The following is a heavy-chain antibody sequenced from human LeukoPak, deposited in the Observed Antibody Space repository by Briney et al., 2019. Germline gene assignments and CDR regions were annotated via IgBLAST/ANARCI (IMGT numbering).Heavy chain of an antibody. CDR2: IYSGGST. J-gene: IGHJ3*02. CDR1: GFTVSSNN. Sequence: PGGSLRLSCAHSGFTVSSNNMSWVRQAPGKGLEWVSVIYSGGSTYYADSVKGRFTISRDNSKNALYLQMNSLRAEDTAVYYCARHSGVVTDMSAFDIWGQGTMVTVSS. CDR3: ARHSGVVTDMSAFDI. D-gene: IGHD2-21*02. V-gene: IGHV3-53*01.